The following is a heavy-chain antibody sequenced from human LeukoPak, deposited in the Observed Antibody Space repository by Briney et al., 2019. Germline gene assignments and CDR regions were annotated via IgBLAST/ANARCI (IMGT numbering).Heavy chain of an antibody. CDR1: GGTFSSYA. CDR2: IIPILGIA. V-gene: IGHV1-69*04. J-gene: IGHJ3*02. Sequence: EASVKVSCKASGGTFSSYAISWVRQAPGQGLEWMGRIIPILGIANYAQKFQGRVTITADKSTSTAYMELSSLRSEDTAVYYCARDSEKEDASDIWGQGTMVTVSS. CDR3: ARDSEKEDASDI.